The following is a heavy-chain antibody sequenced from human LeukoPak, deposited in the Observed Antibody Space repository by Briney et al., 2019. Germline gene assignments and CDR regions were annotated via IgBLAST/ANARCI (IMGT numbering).Heavy chain of an antibody. CDR1: GHTFTSYA. Sequence: ASVKVSCKASGHTFTSYAMNWVRQAPGQGLEWMGWINTNTGNPTYAQGFTGRFVFSLDTSVSTAYLQISSLKAEDTAAYYCARVTRSGWYSGWGQGTLVTVSS. CDR3: ARVTRSGWYSG. CDR2: INTNTGNP. J-gene: IGHJ4*02. D-gene: IGHD6-19*01. V-gene: IGHV7-4-1*02.